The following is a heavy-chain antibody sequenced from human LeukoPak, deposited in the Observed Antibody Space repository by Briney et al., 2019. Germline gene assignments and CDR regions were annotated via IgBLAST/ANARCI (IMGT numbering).Heavy chain of an antibody. V-gene: IGHV4-34*01. Sequence: SETLSLTCAVYGGSFSGYYWSWIRQPPGKWLEWIGEINHSGSTNYNPSLKSRVTISVDTSKNQFSLKLSSVTAADTAVYDCARGGRWPYDYWGQGTLVTVSS. CDR3: ARGGRWPYDY. CDR1: GGSFSGYY. D-gene: IGHD5-24*01. J-gene: IGHJ4*02. CDR2: INHSGST.